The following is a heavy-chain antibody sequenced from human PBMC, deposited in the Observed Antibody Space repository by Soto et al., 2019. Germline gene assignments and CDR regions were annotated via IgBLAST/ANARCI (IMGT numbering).Heavy chain of an antibody. V-gene: IGHV4-59*08. Sequence: SETLSLTCTVSGCSISSYYWSWIRQPPGKGLEWIGYIYYSGSTNYNPSLKSRVTISVDTSKNQFSLKLSSVTAADTAVYYCARTTYDYIWGSYSPHNFDYWGQGTLVTVSS. CDR3: ARTTYDYIWGSYSPHNFDY. CDR1: GCSISSYY. D-gene: IGHD3-16*01. CDR2: IYYSGST. J-gene: IGHJ4*02.